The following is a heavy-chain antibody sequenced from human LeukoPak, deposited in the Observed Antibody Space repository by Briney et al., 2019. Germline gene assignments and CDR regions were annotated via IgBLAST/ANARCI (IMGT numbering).Heavy chain of an antibody. Sequence: GASVKVSCKASGYTFTSYDINWVRQATGQGLEWMGWTDPNSGNTGYAQKFQGRVTITRNTSISTAYMELSSLRSEDTAVYYCARGGVAGTGYGYWGQGTLVTVPS. V-gene: IGHV1-8*03. D-gene: IGHD6-19*01. CDR1: GYTFTSYD. J-gene: IGHJ4*02. CDR2: TDPNSGNT. CDR3: ARGGVAGTGYGY.